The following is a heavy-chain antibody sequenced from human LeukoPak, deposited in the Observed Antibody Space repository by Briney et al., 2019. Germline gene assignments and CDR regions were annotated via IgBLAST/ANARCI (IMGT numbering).Heavy chain of an antibody. Sequence: ASVKVSCKASGYTFTSYGISWVRQAPGQGLEWMGWISAYNGNTNYAQKLQGRVTMTTDTSTSTAYMELRSLRSDDTAVYYCARVRLVGATGYYFDYWGRGTLVTVSS. CDR1: GYTFTSYG. CDR2: ISAYNGNT. J-gene: IGHJ4*02. D-gene: IGHD1-26*01. V-gene: IGHV1-18*01. CDR3: ARVRLVGATGYYFDY.